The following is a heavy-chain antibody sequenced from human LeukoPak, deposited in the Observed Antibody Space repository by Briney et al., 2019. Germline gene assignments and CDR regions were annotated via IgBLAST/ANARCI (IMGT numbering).Heavy chain of an antibody. CDR1: GGTFSSYA. V-gene: IGHV1-69*13. CDR3: ASGVGGYDSSDYQGVRDYYYYYYMDV. CDR2: IIPIFGTA. Sequence: GASVKVSCKASGGTFSSYAISWVRQAPGQGLEWMGGIIPIFGTANYAQKFQGRVTITADESTSTAYMELSSLRSEDTAVYYCASGVGGYDSSDYQGVRDYYYYYYMDVWGKGTTVTISS. J-gene: IGHJ6*03. D-gene: IGHD3-22*01.